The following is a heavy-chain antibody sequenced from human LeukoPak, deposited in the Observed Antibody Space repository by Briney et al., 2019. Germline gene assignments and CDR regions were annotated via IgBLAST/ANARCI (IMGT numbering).Heavy chain of an antibody. J-gene: IGHJ4*02. CDR2: INAGNGNT. CDR1: GYTFTSYA. V-gene: IGHV1-3*01. D-gene: IGHD6-19*01. CDR3: ARDRLADAFFDY. Sequence: ASVNVSCKASGYTFTSYAMHWVRQAPGQRLEWMGWINAGNGNTKYSQKFQGRVTITRDTSASTAYMELSSLRSEDTAVYYCARDRLADAFFDYWGQGTLVTVSS.